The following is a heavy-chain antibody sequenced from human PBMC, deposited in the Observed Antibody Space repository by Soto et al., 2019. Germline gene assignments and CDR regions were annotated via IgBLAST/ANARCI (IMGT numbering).Heavy chain of an antibody. V-gene: IGHV4-31*03. D-gene: IGHD2-15*01. CDR3: ARAIGGYCSGGSCYGYYFDY. Sequence: PXETLSLTCTVSGGSISSGGYYWSCIRQHPGKGLEWIGYIYYSGSTYHNPSLKSRVSISVDTSQNQFSLKLSSVTAADTAVYYCARAIGGYCSGGSCYGYYFDYWGQGSLVTVSP. J-gene: IGHJ4*02. CDR1: GGSISSGGYY. CDR2: IYYSGST.